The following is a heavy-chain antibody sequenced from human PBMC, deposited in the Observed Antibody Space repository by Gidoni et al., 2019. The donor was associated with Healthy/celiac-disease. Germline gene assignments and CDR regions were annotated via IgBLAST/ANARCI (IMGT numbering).Heavy chain of an antibody. J-gene: IGHJ4*02. Sequence: QVQLVESGGGLVKPGGSCGLSCAALGFTFRDYYMSWIRQAPGKGLEWVSYISSSGSTIYYADSVKGRFTISRDNAKNSLYLQRNSLRAEDTAVYYCAGDLPGIAVAGTFDYWGQGTLVTVSS. D-gene: IGHD6-19*01. CDR1: GFTFRDYY. CDR2: ISSSGSTI. CDR3: AGDLPGIAVAGTFDY. V-gene: IGHV3-11*01.